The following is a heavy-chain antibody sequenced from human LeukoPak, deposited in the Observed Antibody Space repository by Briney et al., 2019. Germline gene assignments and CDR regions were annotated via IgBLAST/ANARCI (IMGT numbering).Heavy chain of an antibody. CDR3: ARANPYNYYDSSGYYGSSYYYYGMDV. J-gene: IGHJ6*02. CDR1: GFTFSSYS. CDR2: ISSSSSYI. V-gene: IGHV3-21*01. D-gene: IGHD3-22*01. Sequence: GGSLRLSCAASGFTFSSYSMNWVRQAPGKGLEWVSSISSSSSYIYYADSVKGRFTISRDNAKDSLYLQMNSLRAEDTAVYYCARANPYNYYDSSGYYGSSYYYYGMDVWGQGTTVTVSS.